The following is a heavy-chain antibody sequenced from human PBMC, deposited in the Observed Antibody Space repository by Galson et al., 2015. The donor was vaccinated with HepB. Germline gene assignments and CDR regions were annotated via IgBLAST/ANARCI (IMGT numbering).Heavy chain of an antibody. CDR3: ARDVWLPDY. J-gene: IGHJ4*02. CDR2: ISDDGSRE. D-gene: IGHD6-19*01. Sequence: SLRLSCAASGFTFSNAWMNWVRQAPGKGLEWVAVISDDGSREYYADSVKGRFTISRDNSKNTLYLQMNSLRGEDTATYYCARDVWLPDYWGQGTLVTVSS. V-gene: IGHV3-30*03. CDR1: GFTFSNAW.